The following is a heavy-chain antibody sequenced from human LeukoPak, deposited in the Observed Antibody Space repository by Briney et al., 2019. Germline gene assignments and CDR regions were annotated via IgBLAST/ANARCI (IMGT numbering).Heavy chain of an antibody. CDR3: ARVRGYCSSTSCQPYDY. CDR2: IYHSGST. CDR1: GGSISSGGYS. Sequence: SQTLSLTCAVSGGSISSGGYSWSWIRQPPGKGLEWIGYIYHSGSTYYNPSLKSRVTISVDRSKNQFSLKLSSVTAADTAVYYCARVRGYCSSTSCQPYDYWGQGTLDTVSS. D-gene: IGHD2-2*01. J-gene: IGHJ4*02. V-gene: IGHV4-30-2*01.